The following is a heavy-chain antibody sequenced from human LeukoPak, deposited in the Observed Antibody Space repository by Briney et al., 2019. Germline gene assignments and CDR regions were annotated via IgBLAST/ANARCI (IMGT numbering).Heavy chain of an antibody. D-gene: IGHD2-21*02. CDR2: IKEDGSKT. V-gene: IGHV3-7*03. Sequence: AGGSLRLSCAASQFTFSSYWMSWVRQAPGKGLEWVANIKEDGSKTYYVDSVKGRFTISRDNAKNSLYLQMNSLRAEDTALYYCARYVTALDCWGQGTLVTVSS. CDR3: ARYVTALDC. J-gene: IGHJ4*02. CDR1: QFTFSSYW.